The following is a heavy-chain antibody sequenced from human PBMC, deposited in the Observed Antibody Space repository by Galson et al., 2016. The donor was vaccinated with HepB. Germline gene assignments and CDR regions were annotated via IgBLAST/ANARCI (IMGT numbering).Heavy chain of an antibody. Sequence: SLRLSCAASGFTFSRYAMTWVRQAPGKGLEWVSGLSGSGAHTYYEDSVKGRFTISRDNSKNTLYLQMNSLRVEDTAVYYCSKDYVGGSYLLTQFDYWGQGTLVTVSS. V-gene: IGHV3-23*01. J-gene: IGHJ4*02. CDR1: GFTFSRYA. CDR2: LSGSGAHT. CDR3: SKDYVGGSYLLTQFDY. D-gene: IGHD3-16*02.